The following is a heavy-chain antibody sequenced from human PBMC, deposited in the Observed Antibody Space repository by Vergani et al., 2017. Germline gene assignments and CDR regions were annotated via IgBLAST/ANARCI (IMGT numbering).Heavy chain of an antibody. V-gene: IGHV4-39*07. CDR3: ATGKKQWLVRYYGMDV. D-gene: IGHD6-19*01. J-gene: IGHJ6*02. CDR2: IYYSGST. Sequence: QLQLQESGPGLVKPSETLSLTCTVSGGSISSSSYYWGWIRQPPGKGLEWIGSIYYSGSTYYNPSLKSRVTISVDTSKNQFSLKLSSVTAADTAVYYCATGKKQWLVRYYGMDVWGQGTTVTVSS. CDR1: GGSISSSSYY.